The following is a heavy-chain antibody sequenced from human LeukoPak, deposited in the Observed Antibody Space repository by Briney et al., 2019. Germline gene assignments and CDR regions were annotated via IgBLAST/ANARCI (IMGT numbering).Heavy chain of an antibody. V-gene: IGHV4-30-2*01. CDR2: IYHSGST. J-gene: IGHJ4*02. Sequence: SQTLSLTCTVSGGSISSGGYYWSWIRQPPGKGLEWIGYIYHSGSTYYNPSLESRVTISVGRSKNQFSLKLSSVTAADTAVYYCARFSAVPAAYDFDCWGQGTLVTVSS. CDR1: GGSISSGGYY. D-gene: IGHD2-2*01. CDR3: ARFSAVPAAYDFDC.